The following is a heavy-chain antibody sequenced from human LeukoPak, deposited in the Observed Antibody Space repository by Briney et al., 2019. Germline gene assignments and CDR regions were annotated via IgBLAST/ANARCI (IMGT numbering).Heavy chain of an antibody. CDR3: AREGRSSSWYYFDY. CDR2: IKQDGSEK. J-gene: IGHJ4*02. CDR1: GFTFSSYW. V-gene: IGHV3-7*01. D-gene: IGHD6-13*01. Sequence: GGSLRLSCAASGFTFSSYWMSWVRQAPGKGLEWVANIKQDGSEKYYVDSVKGRFTIPRDNAKNSLYLQMNSLRAEDTAVYYCAREGRSSSWYYFDYWGQGTLVTVSS.